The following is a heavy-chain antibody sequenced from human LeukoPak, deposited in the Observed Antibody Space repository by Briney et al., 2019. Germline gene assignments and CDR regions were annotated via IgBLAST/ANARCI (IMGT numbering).Heavy chain of an antibody. V-gene: IGHV3-74*01. CDR2: ISSDGSST. J-gene: IGHJ3*02. Sequence: GGSLRLSCAASGFTFSSYWMHWVRQAPGKGLVWVSRISSDGSSTSYADSVKGRFTISRDNAKNTLYLQMNSLRAEDTAVYHCARTTGSKNAFDIWGQGTIVTVS. CDR3: ARTTGSKNAFDI. D-gene: IGHD1-26*01. CDR1: GFTFSSYW.